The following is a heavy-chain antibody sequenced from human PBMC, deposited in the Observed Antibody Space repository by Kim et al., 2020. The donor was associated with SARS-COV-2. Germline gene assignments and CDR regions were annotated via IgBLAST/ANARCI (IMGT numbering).Heavy chain of an antibody. CDR3: ARYGLYNVLDH. V-gene: IGHV4-59*13. J-gene: IGHJ4*02. CDR1: GGSISGYY. D-gene: IGHD1-1*01. CDR2: VFSAETT. Sequence: SETLSLTCSVSGGSISGYYWSWIRQPPAKRLKWIGNVFSAETTDYTPALASRVTMSLDRSKNQFSLELRSVTAADTAVYYCARYGLYNVLDHWGQGTLVIVSS.